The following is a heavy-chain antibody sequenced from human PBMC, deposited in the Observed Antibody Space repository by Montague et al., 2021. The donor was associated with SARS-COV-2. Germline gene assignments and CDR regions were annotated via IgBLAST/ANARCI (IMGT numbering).Heavy chain of an antibody. V-gene: IGHV4-59*01. Sequence: SETQSLTCTVSGGSISSYYWSWIRQPPGKGLEWIGYIYYGGSTNYNPSLKSRVTISVDTSRNQFSLKLSSVTAADTAVYYCAREVRYYYDSSGPGAFDIWGQGTMVTVSS. D-gene: IGHD3-22*01. J-gene: IGHJ3*02. CDR2: IYYGGST. CDR3: AREVRYYYDSSGPGAFDI. CDR1: GGSISSYY.